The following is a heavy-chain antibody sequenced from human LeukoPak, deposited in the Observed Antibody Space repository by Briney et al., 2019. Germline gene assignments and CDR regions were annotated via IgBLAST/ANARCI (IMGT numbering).Heavy chain of an antibody. J-gene: IGHJ4*02. Sequence: PGGSLRLSCAASGFTFDDYAMHWVRQASGKGLEWVSGISWNSGSIGYADSVKGRFTISSDNAKNSLDLQMNSLRAEDTALYYCAKDSRALQYCSGGSCYSYYFDYWGQGTLVTVSS. CDR2: ISWNSGSI. CDR3: AKDSRALQYCSGGSCYSYYFDY. V-gene: IGHV3-9*01. CDR1: GFTFDDYA. D-gene: IGHD2-15*01.